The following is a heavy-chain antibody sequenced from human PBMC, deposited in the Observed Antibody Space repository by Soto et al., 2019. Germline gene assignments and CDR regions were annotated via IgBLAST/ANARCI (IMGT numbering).Heavy chain of an antibody. CDR2: INPNSGGT. J-gene: IGHJ6*02. V-gene: IGHV1-2*04. CDR3: ARARGGDYYYYYGMDV. Sequence: ASVKVSCKASGYTFTGYYMHWVRQAPGQGLEWMGWINPNSGGTNYAQKFQGWVTMTRDTSISTAYMELSRLRSDDTAVYYCARARGGDYYYYYGMDVWGQGTTVTVPS. CDR1: GYTFTGYY. D-gene: IGHD3-16*01.